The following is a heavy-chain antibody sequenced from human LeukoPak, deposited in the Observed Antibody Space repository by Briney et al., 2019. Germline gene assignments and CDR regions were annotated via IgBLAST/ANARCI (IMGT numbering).Heavy chain of an antibody. CDR3: ARDRYGIAAAGTEDFYYYMDV. CDR2: IIPIFGTA. CDR1: GGTFSSYA. Sequence: ASVKVSCKASGGTFSSYAISWVRQAPGQGLEWMGGIIPIFGTANYAQKFQGRVTITADKSTSTAYMELSSLRSEDTAVYYCARDRYGIAAAGTEDFYYYMDVWGKGTTVTVSS. J-gene: IGHJ6*03. D-gene: IGHD6-13*01. V-gene: IGHV1-69*06.